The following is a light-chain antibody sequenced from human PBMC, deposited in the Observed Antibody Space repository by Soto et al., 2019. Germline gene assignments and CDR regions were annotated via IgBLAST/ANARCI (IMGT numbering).Light chain of an antibody. V-gene: IGLV1-47*01. Sequence: QSALTQPPSASGTPGQRVTISCSGSSSNIESNFVYWYQQFPGTAPRLLIYRNNQRPSGVPDRFSGSKSGTSASLAISALRSEDEADYYCTVWDDSLRGRLFGGGTQLTVL. J-gene: IGLJ2*01. CDR1: SSNIESNF. CDR2: RNN. CDR3: TVWDDSLRGRL.